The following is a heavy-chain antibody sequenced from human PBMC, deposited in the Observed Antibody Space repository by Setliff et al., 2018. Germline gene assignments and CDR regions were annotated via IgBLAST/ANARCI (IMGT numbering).Heavy chain of an antibody. Sequence: SETLSLTCAVYGGSFSGYYWSWIRQPPGKGLEWIGEINPSGSTNHNPSLKSRVTISVDTSKNQFSLNLSSVTAADTAMYYCARDYYDSKGSYAFDIWGQGTVVTVSS. CDR2: INPSGST. CDR1: GGSFSGYY. D-gene: IGHD3-22*01. J-gene: IGHJ3*02. V-gene: IGHV4-34*01. CDR3: ARDYYDSKGSYAFDI.